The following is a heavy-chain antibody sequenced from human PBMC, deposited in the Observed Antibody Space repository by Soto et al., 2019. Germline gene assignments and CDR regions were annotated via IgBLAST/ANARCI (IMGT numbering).Heavy chain of an antibody. CDR1: GFTLSSRS. Sequence: EVQLVESGGGSVQPGGSLRLSCAASGFTLSSRSMNWVRQAPGKGLEWVAYISGSSTTIYYADSVKGRVTISRDNAKKAVYLQMNSLRDEDTAVYYCARGELDRTIDYWGQGTLVTVSS. V-gene: IGHV3-48*02. CDR3: ARGELDRTIDY. CDR2: ISGSSTTI. J-gene: IGHJ4*02. D-gene: IGHD1-1*01.